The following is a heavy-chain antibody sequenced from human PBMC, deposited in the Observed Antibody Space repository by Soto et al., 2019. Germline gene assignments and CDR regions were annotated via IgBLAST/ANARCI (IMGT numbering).Heavy chain of an antibody. J-gene: IGHJ4*02. CDR1: GGPFSSFA. CDR3: ARQVQILWPDFDY. Sequence: QVQLVQSGAEVKKPGSSVKVSCKASGGPFSSFALNWVRQAPGQGLEWMGGIIPILGSPNYPQTFQGRVTITADESTSSVYLDLSSLKSADGAVYYWARQVQILWPDFDYWGQRTRVTVCS. CDR2: IIPILGSP. V-gene: IGHV1-69*01. D-gene: IGHD3-10*01.